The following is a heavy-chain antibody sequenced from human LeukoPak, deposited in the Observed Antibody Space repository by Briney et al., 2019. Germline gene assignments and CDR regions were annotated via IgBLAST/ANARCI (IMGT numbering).Heavy chain of an antibody. CDR1: GGSIISYY. CDR3: ARFTYDDYSNSYYIDY. D-gene: IGHD4-11*01. J-gene: IGHJ4*02. Sequence: SETLSLTCTVSGGSIISYYWSWIRQPPGKGLEWIGYIYYSGSTSYSPSLKSRVTMSVDTSKNQFSLKLSSVTAADTAVYYCARFTYDDYSNSYYIDYWGQGTLVTVSS. V-gene: IGHV4-59*08. CDR2: IYYSGST.